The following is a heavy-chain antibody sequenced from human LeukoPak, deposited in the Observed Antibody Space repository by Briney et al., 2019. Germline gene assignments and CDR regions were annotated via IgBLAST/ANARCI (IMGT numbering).Heavy chain of an antibody. CDR1: GFTFSSYA. Sequence: GGSLRLACAASGFTFSSYAMSWVRQAPGKGLEWVSIISGSGGSTYYADSVKGRFTISRDNSKNTLYLQMNSLRPENTPVYECAEDVDWGGIGAGGYVGPRGYWGQGTLVTVSS. CDR3: AEDVDWGGIGAGGYVGPRGY. CDR2: ISGSGGST. V-gene: IGHV3-23*01. D-gene: IGHD6-25*01. J-gene: IGHJ4*02.